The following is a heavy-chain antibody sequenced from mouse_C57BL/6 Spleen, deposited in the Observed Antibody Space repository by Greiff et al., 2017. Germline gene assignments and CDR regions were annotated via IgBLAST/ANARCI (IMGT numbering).Heavy chain of an antibody. D-gene: IGHD2-12*01. CDR1: GFTFSSDA. J-gene: IGHJ4*01. Sequence: EVKVVESGGGLVKPGGSLKLSCAASGFTFSSDAMSWVRQTPEKRLEWVATISDGGSYTYYPDNVQGRFTISRDNAKNNLYLQMSHLKSEDTAMYSWAGDGGSYDVYYAMDYWGQGTSVTVSS. CDR2: ISDGGSYT. CDR3: AGDGGSYDVYYAMDY. V-gene: IGHV5-4*03.